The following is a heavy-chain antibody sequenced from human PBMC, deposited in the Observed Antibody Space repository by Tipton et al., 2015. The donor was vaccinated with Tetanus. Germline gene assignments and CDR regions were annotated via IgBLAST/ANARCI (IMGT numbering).Heavy chain of an antibody. CDR1: GFTFDDYA. Sequence: SLRLSCAASGFTFDDYAMHWVRQAPGKGLEWVSGISWNSGSIGYADSVKGRFTISRDNAKNSLYLQMNSLRAEDTALYYCAKDAAAAGSASAPTLFPLVSW. D-gene: IGHD6-13*01. V-gene: IGHV3-9*01. CDR3: AKDAAAAGSASAPTLFPLVS. J-gene: IGHJ5*01. CDR2: ISWNSGSI.